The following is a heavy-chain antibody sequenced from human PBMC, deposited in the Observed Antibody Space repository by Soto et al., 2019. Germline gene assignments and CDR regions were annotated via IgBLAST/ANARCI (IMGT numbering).Heavy chain of an antibody. Sequence: GSLRLSCAASGFTFSNYAMSWVRQAPGKGLEWVSAIGGSGDWTYYADSVKGRFTISRDNSKNTLSLQMISLRAEDAAVYYCAKGGGSYENWYFDLWGRGTLVTVSS. CDR2: IGGSGDWT. CDR3: AKGGGSYENWYFDL. V-gene: IGHV3-23*01. CDR1: GFTFSNYA. J-gene: IGHJ2*01. D-gene: IGHD1-26*01.